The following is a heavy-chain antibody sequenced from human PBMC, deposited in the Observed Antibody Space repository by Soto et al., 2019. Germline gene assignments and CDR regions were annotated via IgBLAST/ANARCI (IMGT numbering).Heavy chain of an antibody. J-gene: IGHJ4*02. D-gene: IGHD1-1*01. CDR1: GFTFTNVA. V-gene: IGHV3-23*01. CDR2: ITDSGGST. CDR3: AKLYWNPRYFDY. Sequence: SVRLSCAASGFTFTNVAMTWVRQAPGKGLEWVSTITDSGGSTDYADSVKGRFTISRDNSKSTLYLQMNNLRADDTAVYYCAKLYWNPRYFDYWGQGARVTVSS.